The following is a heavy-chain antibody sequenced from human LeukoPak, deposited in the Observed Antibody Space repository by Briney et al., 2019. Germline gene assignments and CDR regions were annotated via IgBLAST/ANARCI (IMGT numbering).Heavy chain of an antibody. CDR3: ARDLYCSSTSCYNV. CDR1: GFTFSSYG. CDR2: IWYDGSNK. Sequence: GGSLRLSCAASGFTFSSYGMHWVRQAPGKGLEWVAVIWYDGSNKYYADSVKGRFTISRDNSKNTPYLQMNSLRAEDTAVYYCARDLYCSSTSCYNVWGQGTTVTVSS. V-gene: IGHV3-33*01. D-gene: IGHD2-2*02. J-gene: IGHJ6*02.